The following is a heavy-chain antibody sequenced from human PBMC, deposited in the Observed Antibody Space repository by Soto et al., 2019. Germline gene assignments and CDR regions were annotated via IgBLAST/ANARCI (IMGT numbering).Heavy chain of an antibody. D-gene: IGHD6-13*01. CDR3: ARSLGGIAAAGVYYYYYGMDV. J-gene: IGHJ6*02. CDR1: GFTFSSYA. CDR2: ISYDGSNK. Sequence: PGGALRLSCAASGFTFSSYAMHWVRQAPGKGLEWVAVISYDGSNKYYADSVKGRFTISRDNSKNTLYLQMNSLRAEDTAVYYCARSLGGIAAAGVYYYYYGMDVWGQGTTVTVSS. V-gene: IGHV3-30-3*01.